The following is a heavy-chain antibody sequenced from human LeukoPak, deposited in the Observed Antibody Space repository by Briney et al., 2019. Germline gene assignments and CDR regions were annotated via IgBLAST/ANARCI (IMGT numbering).Heavy chain of an antibody. CDR1: RFTFSAYW. J-gene: IGHJ4*02. D-gene: IGHD3-10*01. V-gene: IGHV3-7*01. Sequence: GGSLRLSCAASRFTFSAYWLNWVRQAPGKGLEWVANIKQDGSEKYYVDSAKGRFTISRDNAKNSLYLQMNSLRVDDTAVYYCARRGSSAWHFDYWGQGTLVTVSS. CDR2: IKQDGSEK. CDR3: ARRGSSAWHFDY.